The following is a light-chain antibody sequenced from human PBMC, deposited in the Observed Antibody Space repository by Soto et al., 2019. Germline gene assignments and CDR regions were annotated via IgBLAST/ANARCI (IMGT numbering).Light chain of an antibody. Sequence: DIQMTQSPSSLSASVGDRATITCRASQSISSYLNWYQQKPGKAPKLLIYAASSLQSGVPSRFSGSGSGTDFTLTISSLQPEDFATYYCQQSYSTFFCTFGPGTKVDIK. CDR3: QQSYSTFFCT. J-gene: IGKJ3*01. CDR1: QSISSY. CDR2: AAS. V-gene: IGKV1-39*01.